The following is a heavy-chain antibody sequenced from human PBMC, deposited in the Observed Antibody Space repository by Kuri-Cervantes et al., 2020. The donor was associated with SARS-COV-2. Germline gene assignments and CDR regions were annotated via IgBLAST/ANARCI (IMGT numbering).Heavy chain of an antibody. Sequence: SETLSLTCTVSGGSISSTSSYWGWIRQPPGKGLECIGTIYYGGSTYYNPSLKSRITISVDTSKNQYSLNLSSVTAADTAVYYCVAAILGVDTGYFQHWGQGTLVTVSS. CDR2: IYYGGST. D-gene: IGHD3-3*01. CDR3: VAAILGVDTGYFQH. J-gene: IGHJ1*01. V-gene: IGHV4-39*07. CDR1: GGSISSTSSY.